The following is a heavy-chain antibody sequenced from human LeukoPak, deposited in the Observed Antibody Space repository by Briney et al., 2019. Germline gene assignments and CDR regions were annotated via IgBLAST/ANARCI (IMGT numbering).Heavy chain of an antibody. CDR1: DFTFDFYW. Sequence: GGSLRLSCVASDFTFDFYWMTWVRQAPGKGLEWLANILPDGSQKYYVDSVKGRFTISRGNPKNSLYLQINNLRAEDTAVYYCGRLAHNAWYAIDFWGQGTLVTVSS. J-gene: IGHJ4*02. CDR3: GRLAHNAWYAIDF. D-gene: IGHD2-2*01. V-gene: IGHV3-7*01. CDR2: ILPDGSQK.